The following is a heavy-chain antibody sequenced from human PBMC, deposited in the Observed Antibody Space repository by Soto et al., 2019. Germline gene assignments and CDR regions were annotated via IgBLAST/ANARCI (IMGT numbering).Heavy chain of an antibody. CDR1: GFTFSGFA. D-gene: IGHD6-6*01. CDR2: ITGSGGST. V-gene: IGHV3-23*01. Sequence: EVQLLESGGGLAQPGGSLRLSCAASGFTFSGFAMSWDRQAPGKGLEWVSAITGSGGSTYHADSVKGRFTISRDNSKNTLYLEMNNLRADDTAVYYCAKGSSSSRPYYFDSWGQGTLATVSS. J-gene: IGHJ4*02. CDR3: AKGSSSSRPYYFDS.